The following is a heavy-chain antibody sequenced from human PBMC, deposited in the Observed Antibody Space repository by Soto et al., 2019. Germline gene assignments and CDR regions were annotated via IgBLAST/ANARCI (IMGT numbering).Heavy chain of an antibody. J-gene: IGHJ4*02. CDR1: GFPFSTYA. V-gene: IGHV3-30-3*01. Sequence: QVQLVESGGGVVQPGRSLRLSCAASGFPFSTYALHWIRQAPGKGLEWVAVISYHGLTTYYADPVQGRFTISSDNCKSTLYVHMNSLRPEDTAVYCWATDPRVLPPDDSCLLHWSQGTLVTLSS. D-gene: IGHD1-1*01. CDR3: ATDPRVLPPDDSCLLH. CDR2: ISYHGLTT.